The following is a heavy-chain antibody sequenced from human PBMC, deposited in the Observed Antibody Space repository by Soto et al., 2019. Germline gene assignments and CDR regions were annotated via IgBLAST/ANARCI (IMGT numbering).Heavy chain of an antibody. V-gene: IGHV3-9*01. J-gene: IGHJ6*02. CDR1: GFTFDDYA. Sequence: GGSLRLSCAASGFTFDDYAMHWVRQAPGKGLEWVSGISWNSGSIGYADSVKGRFTISRDNAKNSLYLQMNSLRAEDTALYYCAKSTRDIVATDDFSSYYGMDVWGQGTTVTVSS. CDR2: ISWNSGSI. D-gene: IGHD5-12*01. CDR3: AKSTRDIVATDDFSSYYGMDV.